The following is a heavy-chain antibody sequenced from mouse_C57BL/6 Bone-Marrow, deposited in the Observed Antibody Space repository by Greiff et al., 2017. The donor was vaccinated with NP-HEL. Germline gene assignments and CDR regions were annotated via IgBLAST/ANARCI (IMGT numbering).Heavy chain of an antibody. D-gene: IGHD3-3*01. J-gene: IGHJ4*01. CDR2: INSDGGST. CDR1: EYEFPSHD. CDR3: ARGLPGTGYYAMDY. Sequence: VQLKESGGGLVQPGESLKLSCESNEYEFPSHDMSWVRKTPEKRLELVAAINSDGGSTYYPDTMERRFIISRDNTKKTLYQQMSSLRSEDTALYYCARGLPGTGYYAMDYWGQGTSVTVSS. V-gene: IGHV5-2*01.